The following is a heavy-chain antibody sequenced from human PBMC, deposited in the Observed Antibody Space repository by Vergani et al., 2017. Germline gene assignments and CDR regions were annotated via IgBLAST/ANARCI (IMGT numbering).Heavy chain of an antibody. J-gene: IGHJ6*03. D-gene: IGHD4-11*01. CDR2: IWYDGSNK. V-gene: IGHV3-33*01. CDR1: GFTFSSYG. CDR3: ARGRETTPGYFYMDV. Sequence: QVQLVESGGGVVLPGRSLRLSCAASGFTFSSYGMHWVRQAPGKGLEWVAVIWYDGSNKYYADSVKGRFTISRDNSKNTLYLQMNSLRAEDTAVYCCARGRETTPGYFYMDVRGKGTTVTVPS.